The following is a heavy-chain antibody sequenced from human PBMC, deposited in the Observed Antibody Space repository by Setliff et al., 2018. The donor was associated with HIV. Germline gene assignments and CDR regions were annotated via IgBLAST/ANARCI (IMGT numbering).Heavy chain of an antibody. CDR1: GGSISSYY. CDR2: IYHSGST. D-gene: IGHD1-26*01. V-gene: IGHV4-59*08. J-gene: IGHJ6*03. Sequence: SETLSLTCTVSGGSISSYYWSWIRQTPGKELEWIGNIYHSGSTNYNPSLKSRAAISVDRSKRHFFLKLRSVTAADTAVYYCARQWAERVMDVWGNGTTVTVSS. CDR3: ARQWAERVMDV.